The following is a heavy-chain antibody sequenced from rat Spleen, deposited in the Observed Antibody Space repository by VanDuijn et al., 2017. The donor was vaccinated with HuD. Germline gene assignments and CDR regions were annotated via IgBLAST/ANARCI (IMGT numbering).Heavy chain of an antibody. Sequence: EVQLVESGGGLVQPGRSLKLSCAASGFTFSDYNMAWVRQAPKKGLEWVATISYDGSSTYYRDSVRGRFTISRDNAKSTLYLQMDSLRSEDTATYYCTRHDYPGVTTNWFAHWGQGTLVTVSS. D-gene: IGHD1-4*01. V-gene: IGHV5-7*01. J-gene: IGHJ3*01. CDR1: GFTFSDYN. CDR3: TRHDYPGVTTNWFAH. CDR2: ISYDGSST.